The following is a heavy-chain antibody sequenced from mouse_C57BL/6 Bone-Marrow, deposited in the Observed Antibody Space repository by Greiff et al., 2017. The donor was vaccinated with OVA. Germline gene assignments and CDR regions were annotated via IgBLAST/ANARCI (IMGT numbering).Heavy chain of an antibody. CDR2: IYPRSGNT. J-gene: IGHJ4*01. CDR3: ARCTYYAMDY. V-gene: IGHV1-81*01. Sequence: QVQLQQSGAELARPGASVKLSCKASGYTFTSYGISWVKQRTGQGLEWIGEIYPRSGNTYYNEKFKGKATLTADESSSTAYMELRSLTSEDSAVYFCARCTYYAMDYWGQGTSVTVSS. CDR1: GYTFTSYG.